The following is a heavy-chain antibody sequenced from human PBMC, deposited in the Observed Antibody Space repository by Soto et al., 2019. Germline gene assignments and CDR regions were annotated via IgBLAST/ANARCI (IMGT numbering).Heavy chain of an antibody. CDR1: GGSFSGYY. V-gene: IGHV4-34*01. CDR2: INHSGST. Sequence: SETLSLTCAVYGGSFSGYYWSWIRQPPGKGLEWIGEINHSGSTNYNPSLKSRVTISIDTSKNQFSLKLSSVTAADTAVYYCASARVIVKALYYMDVWGKGTTVTVSS. D-gene: IGHD3-16*02. J-gene: IGHJ6*03. CDR3: ASARVIVKALYYMDV.